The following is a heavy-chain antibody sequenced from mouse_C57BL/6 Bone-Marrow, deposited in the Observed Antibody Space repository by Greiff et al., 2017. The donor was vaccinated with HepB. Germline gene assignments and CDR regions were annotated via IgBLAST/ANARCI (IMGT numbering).Heavy chain of an antibody. CDR1: GYSFTGYY. J-gene: IGHJ4*01. CDR3: ARRKSYYYGSFYYAMDY. CDR2: INPSTGGT. D-gene: IGHD1-1*01. V-gene: IGHV1-42*01. Sequence: VHVKQSGPELVKPGASVKISCKASGYSFTGYYMNWVKQSPEKSLEWIGEINPSTGGTTYNQKFKAKATLTVDKSSSTAYMQLKSLTSEDSAVYYCARRKSYYYGSFYYAMDYWGQGTSVTVSS.